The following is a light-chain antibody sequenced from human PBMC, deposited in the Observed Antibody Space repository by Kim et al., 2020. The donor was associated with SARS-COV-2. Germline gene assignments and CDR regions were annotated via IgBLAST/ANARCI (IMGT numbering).Light chain of an antibody. Sequence: SVGDRVTITCRASQDVSSWLACYQQKPGKAPNLLIYKASSLESGVPSRFSGRRSGTEFTLTISSLQPDDFATYYCQQYNSDSPRTFGQGTKVDIK. CDR3: QQYNSDSPRT. J-gene: IGKJ1*01. CDR1: QDVSSW. CDR2: KAS. V-gene: IGKV1-5*03.